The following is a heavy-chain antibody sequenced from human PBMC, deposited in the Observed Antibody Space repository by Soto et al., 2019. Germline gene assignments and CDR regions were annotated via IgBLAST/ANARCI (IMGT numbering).Heavy chain of an antibody. CDR1: GYTFTSYA. CDR2: INAGNGNT. CDR3: AREDPSGWRGGGETY. V-gene: IGHV1-3*01. D-gene: IGHD6-19*01. Sequence: QVQLVQSGAEVKKPGASVKVSCKASGYTFTSYAMHWVRQAPGQRLEWMGWINAGNGNTKYSQKFQGRVTITRDTSASTAYMELSSLRSEDTAVYYCAREDPSGWRGGGETYWGQGTLVTVSS. J-gene: IGHJ4*02.